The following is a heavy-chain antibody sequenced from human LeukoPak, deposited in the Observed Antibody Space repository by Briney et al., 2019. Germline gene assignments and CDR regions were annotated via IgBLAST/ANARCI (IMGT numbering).Heavy chain of an antibody. Sequence: PGGSLRLSCAASGFTFSHYAMSWVRQAPGKGLKWVSGISGSGGSTYYADSVKGRFTISRDNSMHMLYLQMNSLRAEDTAVYYCAKDLRGCSSTSCYGWFDPWGQGTLVTVSS. V-gene: IGHV3-23*01. J-gene: IGHJ5*02. CDR3: AKDLRGCSSTSCYGWFDP. CDR1: GFTFSHYA. CDR2: ISGSGGST. D-gene: IGHD2-2*01.